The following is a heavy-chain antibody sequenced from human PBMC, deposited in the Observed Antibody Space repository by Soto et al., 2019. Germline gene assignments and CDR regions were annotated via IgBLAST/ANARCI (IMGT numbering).Heavy chain of an antibody. CDR1: GFTFSSYA. CDR2: ISHDGINK. J-gene: IGHJ4*02. V-gene: IGHV3-30-3*01. Sequence: TGGSLRLSCAASGFTFSSYAMNWVRQAPGKGLEWVALISHDGINKYYADSVRGRLTISRDRSTNRLYLQMNSLRAADTAVYYCGRCTSTSCHLGSDYWGQGTLVTVS. D-gene: IGHD2-2*01. CDR3: GRCTSTSCHLGSDY.